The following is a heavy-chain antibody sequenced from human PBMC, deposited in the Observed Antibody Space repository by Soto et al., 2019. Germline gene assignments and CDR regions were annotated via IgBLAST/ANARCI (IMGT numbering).Heavy chain of an antibody. J-gene: IGHJ4*02. CDR2: ISADNGNT. CDR3: ASQRDSSGWPRGRELHF. D-gene: IGHD6-19*01. Sequence: QVQLVQSGAEVKNPGASVKVSCKASGYTFTSYGISWVRQAPGQGFEWMGRISADNGNTNSAQKFQGRVSMTRDTSTSTAYMGLSSLRSVGTAVDYCASQRDSSGWPRGRELHFWGQGALVTVSS. V-gene: IGHV1-18*01. CDR1: GYTFTSYG.